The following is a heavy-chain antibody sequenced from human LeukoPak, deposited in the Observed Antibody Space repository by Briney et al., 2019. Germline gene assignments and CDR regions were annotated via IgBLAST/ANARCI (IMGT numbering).Heavy chain of an antibody. D-gene: IGHD4-11*01. CDR2: IRPDGGDT. Sequence: GGSRRLSCAASGFTFSHYWMAWVRQSPGKGLEWLANIRPDGGDTAYVDSVKGRFTIDRDNARNSVYLQMNSLRVEETAVYYCARRSTVIAGYYYMDVWGKGTSVTVSS. CDR3: ARRSTVIAGYYYMDV. CDR1: GFTFSHYW. V-gene: IGHV3-7*01. J-gene: IGHJ6*03.